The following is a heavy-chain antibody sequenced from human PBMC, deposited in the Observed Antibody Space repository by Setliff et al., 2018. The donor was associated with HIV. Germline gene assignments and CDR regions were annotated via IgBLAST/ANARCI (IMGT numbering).Heavy chain of an antibody. Sequence: GGSLRLSCVASGLPFYNYWMTWLRRAPGRGLEWVANIKQDGSDMHYIESVKGRFTIFRDNAKNSVYLQMNSLRAEDTAVYYCARDSRTGYFDSWGQGTLVTVSS. D-gene: IGHD2-2*01. J-gene: IGHJ4*02. CDR1: GLPFYNYW. CDR2: IKQDGSDM. V-gene: IGHV3-7*01. CDR3: ARDSRTGYFDS.